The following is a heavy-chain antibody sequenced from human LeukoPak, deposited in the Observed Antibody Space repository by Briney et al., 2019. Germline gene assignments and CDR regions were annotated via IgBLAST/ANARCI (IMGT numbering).Heavy chain of an antibody. D-gene: IGHD1-26*01. J-gene: IGHJ4*02. Sequence: PGGSLRLSCAASGFTFSSYEMNWVRQAPGKGLEWVSYISSSGSTIYYADSVKGRFTISRDNAKNSLYLQMNSLRAEDTAVYYCARERPIVGATNGNYWGQGTLVTVSS. CDR2: ISSSGSTI. CDR3: ARERPIVGATNGNY. CDR1: GFTFSSYE. V-gene: IGHV3-48*03.